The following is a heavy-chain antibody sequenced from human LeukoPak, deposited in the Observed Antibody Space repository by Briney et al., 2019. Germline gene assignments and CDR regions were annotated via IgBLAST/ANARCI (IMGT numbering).Heavy chain of an antibody. V-gene: IGHV4-59*08. J-gene: IGHJ4*02. CDR2: IYYSGST. D-gene: IGHD6-19*01. CDR1: GGSTSSSY. Sequence: SETLSLTCTVSGGSTSSSYWSWIRQPPGKGLEWIGYIYYSGSTNYNPSLKSRVTISVDTSKNQFSLKLSSVTAADTAVYYCARSSYVRWLVTYFDYWGQGTLVTVSS. CDR3: ARSSYVRWLVTYFDY.